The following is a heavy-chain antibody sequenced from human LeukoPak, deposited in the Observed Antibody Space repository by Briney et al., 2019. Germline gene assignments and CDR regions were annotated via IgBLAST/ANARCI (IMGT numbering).Heavy chain of an antibody. D-gene: IGHD5-18*01. CDR1: GFTFSSYG. J-gene: IGHJ6*03. Sequence: GGSLRLSCAASGFTFSSYGMSWVRQAPGKGLEWVSAISGSATSTYYADSVKGRFTISRDNSKNTLYLQMNSLRAGDTAVYYCAKDQEKRGYSYGYYYYYYMDVWGKGTTVTVSS. CDR2: ISGSATST. CDR3: AKDQEKRGYSYGYYYYYYMDV. V-gene: IGHV3-23*01.